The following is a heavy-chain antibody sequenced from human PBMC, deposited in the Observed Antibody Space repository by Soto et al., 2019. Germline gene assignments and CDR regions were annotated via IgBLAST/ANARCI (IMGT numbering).Heavy chain of an antibody. CDR2: ISGSGGST. V-gene: IGHV3-23*01. Sequence: GGPLRLSCAASGFTFSSYGMSWVRQAPEKGLERVSAISGSGGSTYYADSVKGRYTISRDNPKNTLYLQMNSLRAEDTAVYYCAKRIAYTEYYMDIWGEGTTVTVSS. CDR1: GFTFSSYG. D-gene: IGHD2-21*01. CDR3: AKRIAYTEYYMDI. J-gene: IGHJ6*03.